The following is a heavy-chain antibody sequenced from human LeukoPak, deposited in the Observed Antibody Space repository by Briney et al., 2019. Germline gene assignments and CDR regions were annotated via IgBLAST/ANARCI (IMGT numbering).Heavy chain of an antibody. V-gene: IGHV3-74*01. CDR2: INSDGTST. J-gene: IGHJ4*02. CDR1: GFTFGSYW. CDR3: AKGGTTLSDY. D-gene: IGHD1-7*01. Sequence: PGGSLRLSCAASGFTFGSYWMHWVRQAPGKGLVWVSRINSDGTSTSYADSVKGRFTISRDNAKNTLYLQMNSPRAEDTAVYYCAKGGTTLSDYWGQGTLVTVSS.